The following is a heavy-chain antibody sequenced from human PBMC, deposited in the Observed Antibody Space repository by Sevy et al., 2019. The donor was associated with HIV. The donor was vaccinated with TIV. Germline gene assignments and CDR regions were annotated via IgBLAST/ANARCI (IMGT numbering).Heavy chain of an antibody. Sequence: GGSLRLSCAVSGIIFTTSGMHWVRQAPGKGLEWVAVISYDGRNKFYGDSVKGRFTISRDNSKNILYLQMNSLRVEDTAVYYCARKYDSSGYFDYWGQGTLVTVSS. CDR2: ISYDGRNK. V-gene: IGHV3-30*03. CDR3: ARKYDSSGYFDY. D-gene: IGHD3-22*01. J-gene: IGHJ4*02. CDR1: GIIFTTSG.